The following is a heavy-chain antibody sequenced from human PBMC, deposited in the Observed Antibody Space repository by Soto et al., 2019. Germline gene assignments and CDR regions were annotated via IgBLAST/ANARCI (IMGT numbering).Heavy chain of an antibody. Sequence: SGPTLVNPTQTLTLTCTFSGFSLTTILVCVGWIRHPPGKALEWLALIYWNDDKRYSPSLKSRLTITKDTSENQVVLTMTNMDPVDTATYYCAHILNYDFWSGYYMPYFDYWGQGTLVTVSS. V-gene: IGHV2-5*01. CDR3: AHILNYDFWSGYYMPYFDY. D-gene: IGHD3-3*01. CDR2: IYWNDDK. CDR1: GFSLTTILVC. J-gene: IGHJ4*02.